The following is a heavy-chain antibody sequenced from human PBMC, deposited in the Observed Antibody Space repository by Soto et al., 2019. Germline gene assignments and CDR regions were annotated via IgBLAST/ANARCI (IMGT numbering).Heavy chain of an antibody. V-gene: IGHV1-2*04. CDR3: ARGFHDDRLLSYYGMDV. CDR2: INPNSGGT. J-gene: IGHJ6*02. Sequence: ASVKVSCTASGYTFTGYYMHWVRQAPGQGLEWMGWINPNSGGTNYAQKFQGWVTMTRDTSISTAYMELSRLRSDDTAVYYCARGFHDDRLLSYYGMDVWGQGNTVTVYS. CDR1: GYTFTGYY. D-gene: IGHD3-9*01.